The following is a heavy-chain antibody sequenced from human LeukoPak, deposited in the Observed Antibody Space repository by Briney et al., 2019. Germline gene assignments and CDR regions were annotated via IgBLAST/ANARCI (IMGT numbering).Heavy chain of an antibody. Sequence: SETLSLTCTVSGGSISSYYWSWIRQPAGKGLEWIGRIYTSGSTNYNPSLKSRVTISVDTSKNQFFLKLSSVTAADTAVYFCARGQGWFGELRGYFDYWGQGTQVTVSS. CDR1: GGSISSYY. CDR3: ARGQGWFGELRGYFDY. J-gene: IGHJ4*02. CDR2: IYTSGST. D-gene: IGHD3-10*01. V-gene: IGHV4-4*07.